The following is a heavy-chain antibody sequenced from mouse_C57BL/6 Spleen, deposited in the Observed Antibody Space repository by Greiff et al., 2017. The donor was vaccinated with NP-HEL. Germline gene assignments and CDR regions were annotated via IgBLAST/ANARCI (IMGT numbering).Heavy chain of an antibody. Sequence: QVQLQQSGPGLVQPSQSLSITCTVSGFSLTSSGVHWVRQSPGKGLEWLGVIWSGGSTDYNAAFISRLSLSKDNSKSQVFFKMNSLQADDTAIYYCARPSSYVDWYFDVWGTGTTVTVSS. CDR2: IWSGGST. V-gene: IGHV2-2*01. CDR3: ARPSSYVDWYFDV. D-gene: IGHD1-1*01. J-gene: IGHJ1*03. CDR1: GFSLTSSG.